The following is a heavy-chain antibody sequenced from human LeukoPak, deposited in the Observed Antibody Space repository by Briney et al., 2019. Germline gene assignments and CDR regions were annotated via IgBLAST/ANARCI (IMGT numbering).Heavy chain of an antibody. D-gene: IGHD6-19*01. CDR3: AKVGGRQWLVHRYLDY. J-gene: IGHJ4*02. CDR1: GFTFSSYA. CDR2: ISIGGGGSGGST. Sequence: PGGSLRLSCAASGFTFSSYAMTWGRQAPGMGLEWVSSISIGGGGSGGSTYYADSVKGRFTISRDNSRNTLYLQMNSLRAEDTAVYYCAKVGGRQWLVHRYLDYWGQGTLVTVSS. V-gene: IGHV3-23*01.